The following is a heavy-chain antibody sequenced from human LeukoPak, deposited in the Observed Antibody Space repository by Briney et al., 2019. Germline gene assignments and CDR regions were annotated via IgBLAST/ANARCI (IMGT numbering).Heavy chain of an antibody. CDR3: ARDYDSSGIFDY. J-gene: IGHJ4*02. Sequence: SETLPLTCTVSGGSISSGGYYWSWIRQHPGKGLEWIGYIYYSGSTYYNPSLKSRVTISVDTSKNQFSLKLSSVTAADTAVYYCARDYDSSGIFDYWGQGTLVTVSS. CDR1: GGSISSGGYY. V-gene: IGHV4-31*03. CDR2: IYYSGST. D-gene: IGHD3-22*01.